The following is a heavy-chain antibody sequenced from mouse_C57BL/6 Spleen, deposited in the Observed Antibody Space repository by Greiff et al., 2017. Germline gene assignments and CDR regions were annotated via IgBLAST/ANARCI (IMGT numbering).Heavy chain of an antibody. D-gene: IGHD2-1*01. CDR2: ISSGSSTI. V-gene: IGHV5-17*01. J-gene: IGHJ1*03. CDR1: GFTFSDYG. Sequence: EVMLVESGGGLVKPGGSLKLSCAASGFTFSDYGMHWVRQAPEKGLEWVAYISSGSSTIYYADTVKGRFTISRDNAKNTLFLQMTSLRSEDTAMYYCARGGNYVRWYFDVWGTGTTVTVSS. CDR3: ARGGNYVRWYFDV.